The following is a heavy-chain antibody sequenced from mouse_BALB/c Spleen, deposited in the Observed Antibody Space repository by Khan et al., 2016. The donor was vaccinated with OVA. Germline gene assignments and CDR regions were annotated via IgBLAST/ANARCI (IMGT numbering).Heavy chain of an antibody. J-gene: IGHJ4*01. CDR1: GYTFTNYG. CDR3: TRPPHFSYVLVY. Sequence: QIQLVQSGPELKKPGETVKISCKASGYTFTNYGMNWVKQAPGKALKWMGWISTYTGEPTYADDFKGRFAFSLETSANTAYLQINNLKNEDTATYICTRPPHFSYVLVYWGQGTSVTVSS. CDR2: ISTYTGEP. V-gene: IGHV9-3-1*01.